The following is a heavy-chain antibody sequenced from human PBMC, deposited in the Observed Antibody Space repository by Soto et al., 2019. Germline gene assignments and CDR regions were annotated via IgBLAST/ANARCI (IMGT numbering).Heavy chain of an antibody. J-gene: IGHJ6*02. CDR3: ARDRFYGSGSYYYYYGMDV. Sequence: GGSLRLSCAASGFTVSSNYMSWVRQAPGKGLEWVSVIYSGGSTYYADSVKGRFTISRHNSKNTLYLQMNSLRAEDTAVYYCARDRFYGSGSYYYYYGMDVWGQGTTVTVSS. V-gene: IGHV3-66*01. CDR1: GFTVSSNY. CDR2: IYSGGST. D-gene: IGHD3-10*01.